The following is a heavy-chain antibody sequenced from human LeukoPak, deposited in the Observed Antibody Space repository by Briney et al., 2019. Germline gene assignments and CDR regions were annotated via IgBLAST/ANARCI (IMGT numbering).Heavy chain of an antibody. CDR3: ARLLSDYFDS. V-gene: IGHV4-4*02. Sequence: SGTLSLTCAVSGGSISSTTNWWSWVRQPPGKGLEWIGEIHQSGSTNYKPSLKSRVTISVDKTKNQFSLKMTSVTAADTAVYYCARLLSDYFDSWGQGALVTVSS. CDR2: IHQSGST. D-gene: IGHD2-15*01. J-gene: IGHJ4*02. CDR1: GGSISSTTNW.